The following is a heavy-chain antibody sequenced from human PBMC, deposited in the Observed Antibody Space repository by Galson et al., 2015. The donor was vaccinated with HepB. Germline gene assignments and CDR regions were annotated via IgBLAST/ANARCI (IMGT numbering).Heavy chain of an antibody. CDR1: GGTFSSYA. CDR3: ASLSSGYYLLLDY. D-gene: IGHD3-22*01. Sequence: SVKVSCKASGGTFSSYAISWVRQAPGQGLEWMGGIIPIFGIANYAQKFRGRVTITADKSTSTAYMELSSLRSEDTAVYYCASLSSGYYLLLDYWGQGTLVTVSS. J-gene: IGHJ4*02. CDR2: IIPIFGIA. V-gene: IGHV1-69*10.